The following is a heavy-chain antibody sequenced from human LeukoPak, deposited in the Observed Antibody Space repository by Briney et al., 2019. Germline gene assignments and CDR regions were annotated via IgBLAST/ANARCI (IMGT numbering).Heavy chain of an antibody. CDR2: IAHHGNNK. CDR3: AKDGSWSCTD. Sequence: TGGSLRLSCGASGFTFSSSAMHWVRQGPGKGLEWVAYIAHHGNNKYYADSVKGRFTISRDNSKGSLYLQMNSLRADDTAVYCCAKDGSWSCTDWGQGTLVRVSS. D-gene: IGHD2-8*02. CDR1: GFTFSSSA. V-gene: IGHV3-30*02. J-gene: IGHJ4*02.